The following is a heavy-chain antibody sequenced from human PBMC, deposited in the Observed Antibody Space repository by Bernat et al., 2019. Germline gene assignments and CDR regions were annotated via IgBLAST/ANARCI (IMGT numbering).Heavy chain of an antibody. CDR2: ISSSSSYI. V-gene: IGHV3-21*01. CDR1: GFTFSSYS. Sequence: EVQLVESGGGLVKPGGSLRLSCAASGFTFSSYSMNWVRQAPGKGLEWVSSISSSSSYIYYADSGKGRFTSSRDNAKNSLYLQMNSLRAEDTAVYYCARPPLREFLEWSTLPWFDPWGQGTLVTVSS. J-gene: IGHJ5*02. D-gene: IGHD3-3*01. CDR3: ARPPLREFLEWSTLPWFDP.